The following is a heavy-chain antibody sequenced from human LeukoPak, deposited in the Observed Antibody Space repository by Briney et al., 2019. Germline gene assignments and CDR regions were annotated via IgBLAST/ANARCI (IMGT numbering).Heavy chain of an antibody. J-gene: IGHJ6*02. V-gene: IGHV4-30-4*01. Sequence: PSQTLSLPCTVSGGSISSDNYYWSWIRQPPGKGLEWIGYIYYSGSTYYNPSLKSRVTISVDTSKNQFSLRLSSVTAADTAVYYCASERITMIRGAFKYYYDMDVWGQGTTVTVSS. CDR1: GGSISSDNYY. D-gene: IGHD3-10*01. CDR2: IYYSGST. CDR3: ASERITMIRGAFKYYYDMDV.